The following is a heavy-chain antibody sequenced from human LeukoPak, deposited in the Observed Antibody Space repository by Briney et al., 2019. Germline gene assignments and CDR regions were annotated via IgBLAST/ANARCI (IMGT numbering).Heavy chain of an antibody. CDR2: IRQDGSEK. CDR3: ARPHWGFDS. J-gene: IGHJ4*02. D-gene: IGHD7-27*01. Sequence: GGSLRLSCVASGFTFSSYWMSWVRQAPGKGLEWVASIRQDGSEKHYVDSVKGRFTISRDNAKNSLSLEMNSLRAEDTALYYCARPHWGFDSWGQGTLVTVSS. CDR1: GFTFSSYW. V-gene: IGHV3-7*01.